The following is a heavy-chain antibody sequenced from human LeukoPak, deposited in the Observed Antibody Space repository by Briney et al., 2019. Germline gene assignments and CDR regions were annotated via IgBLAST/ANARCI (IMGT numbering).Heavy chain of an antibody. CDR3: ARVIYGSGTYYKGWFDP. D-gene: IGHD3-10*01. Sequence: GGSLRLSCAASGFTFSSYAMSWVRQAPGKGLEWVSAISGSGGSTYYADSVKGRFTISRDNSKNTLYLQMNGLRAEDTAVYYCARVIYGSGTYYKGWFDPWGQGTLVTVSS. J-gene: IGHJ5*02. CDR1: GFTFSSYA. CDR2: ISGSGGST. V-gene: IGHV3-23*01.